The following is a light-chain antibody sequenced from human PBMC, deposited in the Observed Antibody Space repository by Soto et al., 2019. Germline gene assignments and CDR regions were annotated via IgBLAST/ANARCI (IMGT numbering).Light chain of an antibody. CDR2: DVS. CDR1: ISDVGDYNY. Sequence: QSALTQPASVSGSPGQSITISCTGTISDVGDYNYVSWYQHHPGKAPKLMIYDVSTRPSGVSNRFSGSKSGNTASLTISRLQTEDEADYYCTSYTSSGTLVVFGGGTKLTVL. V-gene: IGLV2-14*03. CDR3: TSYTSSGTLVV. J-gene: IGLJ2*01.